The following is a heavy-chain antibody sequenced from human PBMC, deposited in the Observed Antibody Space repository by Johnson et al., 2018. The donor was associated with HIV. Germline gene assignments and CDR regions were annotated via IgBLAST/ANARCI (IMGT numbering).Heavy chain of an antibody. CDR2: ISYDGSNK. V-gene: IGHV3-30*14. CDR3: ARGDDSSAWGAFDI. D-gene: IGHD3-22*01. Sequence: QVQLVESGGGVVQPGRSLRLSCAASGFTFSSSAMHWVRQAPGKGLEWVAVISYDGSNKYYADSVKGRFTISRDNSKNTLYLQMNSLRAEDTAVYYCARGDDSSAWGAFDIWGQGTMVTVSS. CDR1: GFTFSSSA. J-gene: IGHJ3*02.